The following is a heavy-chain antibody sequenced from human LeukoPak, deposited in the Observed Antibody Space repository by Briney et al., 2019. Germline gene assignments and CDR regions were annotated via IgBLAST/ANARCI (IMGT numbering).Heavy chain of an antibody. J-gene: IGHJ3*02. CDR2: TYSDGST. V-gene: IGHV3-66*01. CDR3: ARVPLKTDAFDI. CDR1: GFTVSNNY. Sequence: PGGSLRLSCAASGFTVSNNYMSWVRQAPGKGLEWVSITYSDGSTYYADSVKGRFTISRDNSRNTLYLQMSSLTAEDTAVYYCARVPLKTDAFDIWGQGTTVTVSS.